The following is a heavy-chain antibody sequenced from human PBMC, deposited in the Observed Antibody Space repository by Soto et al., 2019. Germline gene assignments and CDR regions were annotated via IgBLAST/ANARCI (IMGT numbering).Heavy chain of an antibody. V-gene: IGHV1-3*01. CDR3: ARDGVSGWYPWDY. D-gene: IGHD6-19*01. CDR2: INAGNGNT. J-gene: IGHJ4*02. CDR1: GGTFSSYA. Sequence: ASVKVSCKASGGTFSSYAISWVRQAPGQGLEWMGWINAGNGNTKYSQKFQGRVTVTRDTSASTAYMELSSLRSEDTAVYYCARDGVSGWYPWDYWGQGTLVTVSS.